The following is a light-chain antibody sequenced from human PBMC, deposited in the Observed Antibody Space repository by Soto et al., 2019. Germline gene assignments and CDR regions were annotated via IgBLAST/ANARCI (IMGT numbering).Light chain of an antibody. V-gene: IGKV2-24*01. CDR2: KVS. Sequence: DIVMTQTPLSLRVTLGQPASISCSSSQSPVDGDGITSLSWLHQRPGQPPRLLIYKVSNRFSGVPDRLSGSGAGTDFTLKINTAEAEGVGVYYCMQDALYSTFGQGTKVDNK. CDR1: QSPVDGDGITS. CDR3: MQDALYST. J-gene: IGKJ1*01.